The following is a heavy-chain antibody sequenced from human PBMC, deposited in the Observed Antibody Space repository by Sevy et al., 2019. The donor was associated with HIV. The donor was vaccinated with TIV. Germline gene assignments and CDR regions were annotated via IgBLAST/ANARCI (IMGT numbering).Heavy chain of an antibody. J-gene: IGHJ2*01. D-gene: IGHD6-19*01. CDR3: ATPLPSGWYEGTGGYFDL. Sequence: SETLSLTCTISGGSISSSSYYWGWIRQPPGKGLEWMGRLYSTGATSYNPSLERRVTVCAATPRNRFYMELDSVSAADTAVYYCATPLPSGWYEGTGGYFDLWGRGTLVTVSS. V-gene: IGHV4-39*01. CDR2: LYSTGAT. CDR1: GGSISSSSYY.